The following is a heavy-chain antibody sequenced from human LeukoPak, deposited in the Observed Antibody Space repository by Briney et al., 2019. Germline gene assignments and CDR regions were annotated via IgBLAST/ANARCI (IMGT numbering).Heavy chain of an antibody. V-gene: IGHV3-7*01. CDR2: INQDGTNQ. CDR3: SRSLDY. Sequence: GESLRLSCVASGFPFSGYWMDWVRQAPGKGMELVANINQDGTNQYYAASVKGRFSISRDNAKNSLYLQMNSLRAEDTAVYYCSRSLDYLGQGAQVTVSS. J-gene: IGHJ4*02. CDR1: GFPFSGYW.